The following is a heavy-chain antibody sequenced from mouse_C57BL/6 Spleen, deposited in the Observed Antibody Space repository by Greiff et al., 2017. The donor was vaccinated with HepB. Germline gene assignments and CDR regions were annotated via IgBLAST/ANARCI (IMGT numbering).Heavy chain of an antibody. V-gene: IGHV1-26*01. CDR2: INPNNGGT. CDR3: ARDGIYYDYDRFAY. D-gene: IGHD2-4*01. CDR1: GYTFTDYY. J-gene: IGHJ3*01. Sequence: VQLQQSGPELVKPGASVKISCKASGYTFTDYYMNWVKQSHGKSLEWIGDINPNNGGTSYNQKFKGKATLTVDKSSSTAYMELRSLTSEDSAVYYCARDGIYYDYDRFAYWGQRTLVTVSA.